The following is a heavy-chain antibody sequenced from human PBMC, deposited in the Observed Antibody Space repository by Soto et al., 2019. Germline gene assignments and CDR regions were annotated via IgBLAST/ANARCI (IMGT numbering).Heavy chain of an antibody. D-gene: IGHD6-19*01. CDR3: ARDGSGFHWYFDL. Sequence: QVQLQQSGPGLVKPSQTLSLICAISGDSVSSKTATWNWIRQSPSGGLEWLGRTYYRSKWYNDYAVSVKSRVVITSDTSKNQLSLQLNSVAPDDAAVYFCARDGSGFHWYFDLWGRGTLVTVSS. V-gene: IGHV6-1*01. CDR1: GDSVSSKTAT. CDR2: TYYRSKWYN. J-gene: IGHJ2*01.